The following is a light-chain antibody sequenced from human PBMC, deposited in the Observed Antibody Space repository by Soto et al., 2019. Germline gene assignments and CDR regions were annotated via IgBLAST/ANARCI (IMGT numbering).Light chain of an antibody. CDR3: QQRSNWPLIT. Sequence: EIVLTQSPVTLSLSPGERGTLSCRASQSVGTSLAWYQQKPGQAPRLLIYGASNRATGIPDRFSGSGSGTDFTLTISKLEPEDFAVYYCQQRSNWPLITFGQGTRLEIK. V-gene: IGKV3-11*01. J-gene: IGKJ5*01. CDR1: QSVGTS. CDR2: GAS.